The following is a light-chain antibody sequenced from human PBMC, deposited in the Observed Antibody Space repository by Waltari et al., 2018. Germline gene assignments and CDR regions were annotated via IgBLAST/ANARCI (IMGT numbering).Light chain of an antibody. J-gene: IGKJ4*01. Sequence: DVQMTQSPATLSASVGDRVTITCRDSQSSTDWLAWYQQKPGKAPKLLVYKASTLESGVPSRFIGTRSGTEFTLTISNLQPDDFATYYCQQYTRYPLTFGGGTKVAI. V-gene: IGKV1-5*03. CDR3: QQYTRYPLT. CDR1: QSSTDW. CDR2: KAS.